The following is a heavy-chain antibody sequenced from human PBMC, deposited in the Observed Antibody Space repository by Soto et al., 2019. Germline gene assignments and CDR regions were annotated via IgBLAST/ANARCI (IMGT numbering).Heavy chain of an antibody. J-gene: IGHJ4*02. V-gene: IGHV3-21*04. CDR1: GFTFISHT. Sequence: EVQLVESGGGLVKPGGSLRLSCAGSGFTFISHTLNWVRQAPGKGLEWVSSISGSGSPYYADSVKGRFTISRDNAQNSLYLQISSVRDEETAVYYCSREVQPVFRREYDYWGQETLVNVSS. CDR2: ISGSGSP. CDR3: SREVQPVFRREYDY.